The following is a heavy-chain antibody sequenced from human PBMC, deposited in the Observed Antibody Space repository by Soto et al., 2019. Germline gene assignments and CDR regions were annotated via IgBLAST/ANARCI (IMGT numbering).Heavy chain of an antibody. D-gene: IGHD2-15*01. CDR3: ARHKDCSGGSCNAVGYYYGLDV. CDR2: IYHSGST. V-gene: IGHV4-4*02. J-gene: IGHJ6*02. CDR1: GGSISSSNW. Sequence: SETLSLTCAVSGGSISSSNWWSWVRQPPGKGLEWIGDIYHSGSTNYNPSLKSRVTISVDTSKNQFSLRLSSVTAADTAVYYCARHKDCSGGSCNAVGYYYGLDVWGQGTTVTVSS.